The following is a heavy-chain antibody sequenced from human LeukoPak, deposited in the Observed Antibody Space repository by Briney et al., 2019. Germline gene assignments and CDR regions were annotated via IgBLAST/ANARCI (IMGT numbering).Heavy chain of an antibody. V-gene: IGHV3-33*01. Sequence: PGGSLRLSCAASGFTFSSYGMHWVRQAPGKGLEWVALIWYDGSDIYYADSVKGRFIISRDNAKNSLYLQMNSLRAEDTAVYYCARDRWGLLGGDFWGQGTLVTVSS. CDR2: IWYDGSDI. D-gene: IGHD2-8*01. CDR1: GFTFSSYG. J-gene: IGHJ4*02. CDR3: ARDRWGLLGGDF.